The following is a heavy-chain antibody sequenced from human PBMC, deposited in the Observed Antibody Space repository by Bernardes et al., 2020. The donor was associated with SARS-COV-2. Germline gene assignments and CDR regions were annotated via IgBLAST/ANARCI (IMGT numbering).Heavy chain of an antibody. V-gene: IGHV3-33*08. Sequence: GGSLRLSCAASGFTFKNYGMHWVRRAPGKGLEWVAFIWYDESDDVYVDSVKGRFTISRDNSKNTLYLQMNSLRAEDTAVYYCARDHSYDRIPDSFDYWGQGTQVTVSS. CDR1: GFTFKNYG. CDR2: IWYDESDD. D-gene: IGHD3-16*01. CDR3: ARDHSYDRIPDSFDY. J-gene: IGHJ4*02.